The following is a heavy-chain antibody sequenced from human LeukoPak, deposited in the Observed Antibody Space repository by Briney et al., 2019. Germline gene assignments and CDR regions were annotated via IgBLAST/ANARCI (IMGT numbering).Heavy chain of an antibody. CDR1: GFTFSGSA. V-gene: IGHV3-73*01. CDR2: IRSKANSYAT. J-gene: IGHJ6*02. Sequence: GGSLRLSCAASGFTFSGSAMHWVRQASGKGLEWVGCIRSKANSYATAYAASVKGRFTISRDDSKNTAYLQMNSLKTEDTAVYYCTGRSSSSYYYYGMDVWGQGTTVTVSS. D-gene: IGHD6-13*01. CDR3: TGRSSSSYYYYGMDV.